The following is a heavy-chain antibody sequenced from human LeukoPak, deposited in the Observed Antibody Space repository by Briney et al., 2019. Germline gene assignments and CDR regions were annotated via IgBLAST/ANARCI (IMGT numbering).Heavy chain of an antibody. CDR3: ARDSTWLLDY. CDR2: IKEDGSVK. V-gene: IGHV3-7*03. D-gene: IGHD6-19*01. Sequence: PGGSLRLSCTASGFTFSSHWMTWVRQPPGKGLEWVANIKEDGSVKYYVDSVKGRFTISRDNTKNALYLQMSSLRADDTAVYFCARDSTWLLDYWGQGTLITVSS. CDR1: GFTFSSHW. J-gene: IGHJ4*02.